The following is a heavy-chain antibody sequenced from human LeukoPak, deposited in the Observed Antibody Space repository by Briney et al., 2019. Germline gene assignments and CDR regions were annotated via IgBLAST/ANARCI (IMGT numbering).Heavy chain of an antibody. CDR2: IKEDGSEK. V-gene: IGHV3-7*01. D-gene: IGHD6-19*01. CDR1: GFTFSSYW. CDR3: ATNRAALAY. Sequence: GGSLRLSCAASGFTFSSYWMNWVRQAPGKGLEWVANIKEDGSEKYYVDSVKGRFTISRDNAKNSLFLLMNSLTAEDTAVYYCATNRAALAYWGRGTLVTVSS. J-gene: IGHJ4*02.